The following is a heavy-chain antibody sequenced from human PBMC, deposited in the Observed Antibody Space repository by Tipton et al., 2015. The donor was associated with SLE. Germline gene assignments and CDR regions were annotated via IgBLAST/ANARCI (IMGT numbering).Heavy chain of an antibody. Sequence: TLSLTCAVSGGSISSGGYSWSWIRQPPGKGLEWIGYIYHSGSTYYSPSLKSRVTISVDRSKNQFSLKLSSVTAADTAVYYCARTKLASSEGKFAPGFDYWGQGTLVTVSS. J-gene: IGHJ4*02. CDR1: GGSISSGGYS. V-gene: IGHV4-30-2*01. CDR2: IYHSGST. D-gene: IGHD6-6*01. CDR3: ARTKLASSEGKFAPGFDY.